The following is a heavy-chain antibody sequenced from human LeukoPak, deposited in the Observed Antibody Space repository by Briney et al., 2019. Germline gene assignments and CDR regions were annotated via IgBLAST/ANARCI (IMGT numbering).Heavy chain of an antibody. CDR1: GGSFSGYY. CDR2: INHSGST. J-gene: IGHJ3*02. D-gene: IGHD3-16*01. Sequence: PSETLSLTCAVYGGSFSGYYWSWIRQPPGKGLEWIGEINHSGSTNYNPSLKSRVTISVDTSKNQFSLKLSSVTAADTAVYYCARVRGSADFDIWGQGTMVTVSS. CDR3: ARVRGSADFDI. V-gene: IGHV4-34*01.